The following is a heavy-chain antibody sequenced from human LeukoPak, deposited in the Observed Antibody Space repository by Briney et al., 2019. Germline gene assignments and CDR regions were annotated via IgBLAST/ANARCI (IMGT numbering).Heavy chain of an antibody. D-gene: IGHD6-13*01. V-gene: IGHV4-34*01. CDR2: INHSGST. CDR1: GGSFSGNY. Sequence: SETLSLTCDVYGGSFSGNYWSWIRQPPGKGLEWIGEINHSGSTNYNPSLKSRVTISVDTSKNQFSLKLSSVTAADTAVYYCARAAGSSSWYWFDPWGQGTLVTVSS. J-gene: IGHJ5*02. CDR3: ARAAGSSSWYWFDP.